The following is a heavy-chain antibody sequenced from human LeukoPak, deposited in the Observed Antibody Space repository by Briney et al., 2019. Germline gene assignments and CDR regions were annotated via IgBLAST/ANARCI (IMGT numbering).Heavy chain of an antibody. CDR2: IIPIFGTA. CDR3: ARDARVRLRFLEWLPSPYNYYGMDV. D-gene: IGHD3-3*01. CDR1: GGTFSSYA. J-gene: IGHJ6*02. Sequence: SVKVSCKASGGTFSSYAISWVRQAPGQGLEWMGGIIPIFGTANYAQKFQGRVTITADESTSTAYMELSSLRSEDTAVYYCARDARVRLRFLEWLPSPYNYYGMDVWGQGTTVTVSS. V-gene: IGHV1-69*13.